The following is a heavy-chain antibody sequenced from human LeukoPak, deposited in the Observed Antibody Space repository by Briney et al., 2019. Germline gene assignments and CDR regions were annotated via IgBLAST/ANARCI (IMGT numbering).Heavy chain of an antibody. CDR2: INSDGSST. V-gene: IGHV3-74*01. D-gene: IGHD3-22*01. J-gene: IGHJ4*02. CDR1: GFTFSSYW. Sequence: GGSLRLSCAASGFTFSSYWMHWVRQAPGKGLVWVSRINSDGSSTSYADSVKGRFTISRDNAKNSLYLQMNSLRAEDTAVYYCARAPYGSGRYYYDSSGYYTYYFDYWGQGTLVTVSS. CDR3: ARAPYGSGRYYYDSSGYYTYYFDY.